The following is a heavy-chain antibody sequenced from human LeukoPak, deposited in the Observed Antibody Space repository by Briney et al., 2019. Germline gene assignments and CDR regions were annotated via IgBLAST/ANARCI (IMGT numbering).Heavy chain of an antibody. CDR1: GFSFSSYS. J-gene: IGHJ4*02. CDR3: ARVGRMWQPLRHYFDY. Sequence: GSLGLSCAASGFSFSSYSVHWVRQAPGKGLEWVALISYDGSNRYYSDSVKGRSTISRDNSKSTLYLQLNSLRVEDTAVYYCARVGRMWQPLRHYFDYWGQGTLVNVSS. V-gene: IGHV3-30*01. D-gene: IGHD5-12*01. CDR2: ISYDGSNR.